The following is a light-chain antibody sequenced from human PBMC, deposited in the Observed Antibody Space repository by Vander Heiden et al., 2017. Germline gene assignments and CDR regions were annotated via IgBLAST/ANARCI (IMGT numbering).Light chain of an antibody. V-gene: IGLV2-23*01. CDR1: SSDVESYKL. J-gene: IGLJ1*01. CDR2: EGI. CDR3: CSYVGSRVYV. Sequence: SALTQPSPLSGSPGQSLTISCTGTSSDVESYKLVSWYQQQPGKAPKVIIYEGIKRPSGVSTRFAGSHSGNTASLTISGLQSEDEADYYCCSYVGSRVYVFGTGTKVTV.